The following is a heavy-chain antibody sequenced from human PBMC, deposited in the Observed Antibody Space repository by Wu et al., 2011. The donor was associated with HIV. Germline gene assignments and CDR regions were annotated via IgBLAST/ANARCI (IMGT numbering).Heavy chain of an antibody. CDR3: ARDPITFDY. CDR2: IRPDRGDT. J-gene: IGHJ4*02. CDR1: GYTFSSYD. V-gene: IGHV1-2*02. D-gene: IGHD5-12*01. Sequence: QVQLVQSGAEVKKPGASVKVSCKASGYTFSSYDINWVRQATGQGFEWMGWIRPDRGDTNYAQNFQDRVTMTRDTSISTAYMELSRLRFDDTAVYYCARDPITFDYWGQGTLVTVSS.